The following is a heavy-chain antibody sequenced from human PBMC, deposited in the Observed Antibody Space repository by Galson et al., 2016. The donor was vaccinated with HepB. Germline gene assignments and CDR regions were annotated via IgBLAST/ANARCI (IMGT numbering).Heavy chain of an antibody. D-gene: IGHD1-7*01. CDR2: ISGYNGNT. Sequence: SVKVSCKASGYTFTGFGISWVRQAPGQGLEWMGWISGYNGNTKYAQNLQGRVTMTRDTSTSTAYMELRGRRSDGTAVYFCAMDNWNYVQSFDYWGQGTLVTVSS. CDR3: AMDNWNYVQSFDY. CDR1: GYTFTGFG. J-gene: IGHJ4*02. V-gene: IGHV1-18*01.